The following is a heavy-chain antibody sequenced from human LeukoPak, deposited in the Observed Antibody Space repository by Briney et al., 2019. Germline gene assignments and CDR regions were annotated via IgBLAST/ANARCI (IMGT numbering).Heavy chain of an antibody. CDR3: VREASGGTKGVSGTFDI. D-gene: IGHD6-13*01. J-gene: IGHJ3*02. V-gene: IGHV3-7*01. Sequence: SGGSLRLSCAASGFTLRTYWMSWVRQAPGKGLEWVASIKRDGSEKYYVDSVKGRFTISRDNAKNSLYLQMNSLRAEDTAVYHCVREASGGTKGVSGTFDIWGQGTLVTVSS. CDR2: IKRDGSEK. CDR1: GFTLRTYW.